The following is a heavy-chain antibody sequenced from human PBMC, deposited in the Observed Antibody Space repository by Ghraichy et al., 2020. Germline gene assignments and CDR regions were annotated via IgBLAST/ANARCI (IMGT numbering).Heavy chain of an antibody. CDR3: AREKYHSGFWSGFLYYYGMDV. Sequence: ASVKVSCKASGYTFTSYGISWVRQAPGQGLEWMGWISAYNGNTNYAQKLQGRVTMTTDTSTSTAYMELRSLRSDDTAVYYCAREKYHSGFWSGFLYYYGMDVWGQGTTVTVSS. V-gene: IGHV1-18*01. J-gene: IGHJ6*02. CDR2: ISAYNGNT. CDR1: GYTFTSYG. D-gene: IGHD3-3*01.